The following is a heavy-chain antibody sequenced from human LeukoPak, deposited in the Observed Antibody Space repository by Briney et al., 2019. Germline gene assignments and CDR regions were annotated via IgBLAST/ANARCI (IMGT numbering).Heavy chain of an antibody. CDR2: IGGSGGST. Sequence: PGGSLRLSCAASGFTFSSYAMSWVRQAPGKGLEWVSAIGGSGGSTYYADSVKGRFTISRDNSKNTLYLQMNSLRAEDTAVYYCAKGSDSSGLYPFDYWGQGTLVTVSS. D-gene: IGHD3-22*01. J-gene: IGHJ4*02. V-gene: IGHV3-23*01. CDR1: GFTFSSYA. CDR3: AKGSDSSGLYPFDY.